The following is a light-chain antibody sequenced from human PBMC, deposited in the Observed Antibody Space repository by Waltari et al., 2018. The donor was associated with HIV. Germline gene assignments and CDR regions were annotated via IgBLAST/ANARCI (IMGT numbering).Light chain of an antibody. CDR1: QDIGSW. Sequence: DIQMTQSPSFVSASVGARITITCRASQDIGSWLAWYQQKSGKAPSLLIYATSSFPSGVPARFSGGGSGTEFTLTISSLQPEVVAVYYCQQGHSFPPTFGGGTKVEIK. CDR3: QQGHSFPPT. CDR2: ATS. J-gene: IGKJ4*01. V-gene: IGKV1-12*01.